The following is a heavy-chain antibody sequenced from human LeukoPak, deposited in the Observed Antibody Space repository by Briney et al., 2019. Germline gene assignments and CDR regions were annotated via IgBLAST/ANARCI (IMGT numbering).Heavy chain of an antibody. V-gene: IGHV1-58*02. CDR2: IVVGSGNT. D-gene: IGHD2-15*01. Sequence: ASVKVSCKASGFTFTSSAMQWVRQARGQRLEWIGWIVVGSGNTNYAQKFQERVTITRDMSTSTAYMELSSLRAEDTAIYYCAKNGDRGAYCTGGTCYPYFYYYMDVWGKGTTVTI. CDR1: GFTFTSSA. CDR3: AKNGDRGAYCTGGTCYPYFYYYMDV. J-gene: IGHJ6*03.